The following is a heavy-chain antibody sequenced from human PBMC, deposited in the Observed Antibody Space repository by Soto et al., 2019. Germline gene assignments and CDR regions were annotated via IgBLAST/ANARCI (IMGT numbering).Heavy chain of an antibody. CDR2: ISYDGSNK. CDR3: AKDIRIMIFGVVMYGMDV. CDR1: GFTFSSYG. Sequence: GGSLRLSCAASGFTFSSYGMHWVRQAPGKGLEWVAVISYDGSNKYYADSVKGRFTISRDNSKNTLYLQMNSLRAEDTAVYYCAKDIRIMIFGVVMYGMDVWGQGTTVTVSS. D-gene: IGHD3-3*01. J-gene: IGHJ6*02. V-gene: IGHV3-30*18.